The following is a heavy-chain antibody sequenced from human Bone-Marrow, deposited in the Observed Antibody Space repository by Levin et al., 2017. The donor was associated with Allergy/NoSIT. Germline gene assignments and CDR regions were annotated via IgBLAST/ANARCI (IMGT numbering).Heavy chain of an antibody. CDR1: GGSISSYY. CDR3: ARGGSHCSSTSCYVPLDY. D-gene: IGHD2-2*01. V-gene: IGHV4-59*01. Sequence: SETLSLTCTVSGGSISSYYWSWIRQPPGKGLEWIGYIYYSGSTNYNPSLKSRVTISVDTSKNQFSLKLSSVTAADTAVYYCARGGSHCSSTSCYVPLDYWGQGTLVTVSS. CDR2: IYYSGST. J-gene: IGHJ4*02.